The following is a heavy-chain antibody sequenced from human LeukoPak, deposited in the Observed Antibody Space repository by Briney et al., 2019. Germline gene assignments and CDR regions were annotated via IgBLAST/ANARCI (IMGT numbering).Heavy chain of an antibody. J-gene: IGHJ6*02. Sequence: SETLSLTCAVYGGSFSGYYWSWIRQPPGQGLEWIGEINHSGSTNYNPSLKSRVTISVDTSKNQFSLKLSSVTAADTAVYYCARDIVVVVATTPYYYYGMDVWGQGTTVTVSS. V-gene: IGHV4-34*01. CDR2: INHSGST. CDR3: ARDIVVVVATTPYYYYGMDV. D-gene: IGHD2-15*01. CDR1: GGSFSGYY.